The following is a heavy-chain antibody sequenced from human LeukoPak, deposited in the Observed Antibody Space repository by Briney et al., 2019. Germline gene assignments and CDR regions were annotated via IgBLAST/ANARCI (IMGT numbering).Heavy chain of an antibody. J-gene: IGHJ4*02. CDR1: SYSINSNYY. Sequence: SETLSLICSVSSYSINSNYYWGWIRQSPGKGLEWIGSIYHTGSTYYNPSLKSRVTISLDASNKQFSLRLSSVTAADTAVYYCARGSHPVTGTLGGYFDPWGQGTLVTVSS. D-gene: IGHD6-19*01. CDR3: ARGSHPVTGTLGGYFDP. V-gene: IGHV4-38-2*02. CDR2: IYHTGST.